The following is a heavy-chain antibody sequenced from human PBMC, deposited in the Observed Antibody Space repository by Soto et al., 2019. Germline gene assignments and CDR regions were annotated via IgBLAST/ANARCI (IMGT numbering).Heavy chain of an antibody. V-gene: IGHV1-8*01. CDR3: ARDTYDTTGYPLDY. D-gene: IGHD3-22*01. CDR1: GYTFTSYD. J-gene: IGHJ4*02. CDR2: MNPNSGNT. Sequence: ALVKVSCKASGYTFTSYDINWVRQATGQGLEWMGWMNPNSGNTGYAQKFQGRVTMTRNTSISTAYMELRSLTSDDTAIYYCARDTYDTTGYPLDYWGQGTLVTVSS.